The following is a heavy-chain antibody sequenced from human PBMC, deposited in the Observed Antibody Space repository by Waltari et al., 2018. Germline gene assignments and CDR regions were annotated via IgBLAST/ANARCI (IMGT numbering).Heavy chain of an antibody. CDR3: ATEVEMSASGQLDY. J-gene: IGHJ4*02. D-gene: IGHD1-1*01. Sequence: QVQLVQSGAEVKKTGASVKVSCKVSGYTLIEFSMHGVRLAPGKGLEWMGGCEPEDGETIYAQRCKGRVTRTLDTSTNTAYMEVTSLRSEDTAVYYCATEVEMSASGQLDYWGQGTLVTVAS. V-gene: IGHV1-24*01. CDR1: GYTLIEFS. CDR2: CEPEDGET.